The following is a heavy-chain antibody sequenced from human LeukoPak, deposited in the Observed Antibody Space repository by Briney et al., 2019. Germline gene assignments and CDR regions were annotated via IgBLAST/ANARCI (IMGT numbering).Heavy chain of an antibody. CDR2: INHSGST. V-gene: IGHV4-34*01. CDR1: GGSFSGYY. CDR3: ARRRGIVVVPSAAGPFGY. Sequence: SETLSLTCAVYGGSFSGYYWSWIRQPPGKGLEWIGEINHSGSTNYNPSLKSRVTISVDTSKNQFSLKLSSVTAADTAVYYCARRRGIVVVPSAAGPFGYWGQGTLVTVSS. J-gene: IGHJ4*02. D-gene: IGHD2-2*01.